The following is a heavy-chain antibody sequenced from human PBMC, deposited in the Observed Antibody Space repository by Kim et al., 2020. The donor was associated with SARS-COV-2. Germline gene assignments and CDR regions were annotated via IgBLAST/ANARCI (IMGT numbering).Heavy chain of an antibody. CDR1: GGTFSSYA. D-gene: IGHD3-22*01. CDR3: ASELTEGDYYDSSGYYSAGKDHRGNEYYFDY. J-gene: IGHJ4*02. CDR2: IIPIFGTA. V-gene: IGHV1-69*13. Sequence: SVKVSCKASGGTFSSYAISWVRQAPGQGLEWMGGIIPIFGTANYAQKFQGRVTITADESTSTAYMELSSLRSEDTAVYYCASELTEGDYYDSSGYYSAGKDHRGNEYYFDYWGQGTLVTVSS.